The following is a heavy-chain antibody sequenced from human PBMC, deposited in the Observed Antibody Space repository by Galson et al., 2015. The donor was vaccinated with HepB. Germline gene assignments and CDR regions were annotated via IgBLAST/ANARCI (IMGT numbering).Heavy chain of an antibody. V-gene: IGHV3-30*04. Sequence: SLRLSCATSGFTFSSYAMHWVRQAPGKGLEWVAVISYDGSNKYYADSVKGRFTISRDNSKNTLYLQMNSLRAEDTAVYYCARGSPLNYYGSGLPDYWGQGTLVTVSS. CDR1: GFTFSSYA. CDR3: ARGSPLNYYGSGLPDY. J-gene: IGHJ4*02. D-gene: IGHD3-10*01. CDR2: ISYDGSNK.